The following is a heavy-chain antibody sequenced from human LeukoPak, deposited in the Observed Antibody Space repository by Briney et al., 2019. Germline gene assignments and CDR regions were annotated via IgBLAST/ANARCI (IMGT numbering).Heavy chain of an antibody. CDR2: ILYDGSNK. Sequence: GGSLRLSCAASGFTFSSYTMHWVRQAPGKGLEWVAIILYDGSNKYYADSVKGRFTISRDNSKNTLYLQMNSLRDEDTAVYYCAELGITMIGGVWGKGTTVTISS. D-gene: IGHD3-10*02. CDR1: GFTFSSYT. V-gene: IGHV3-30*04. J-gene: IGHJ6*04. CDR3: AELGITMIGGV.